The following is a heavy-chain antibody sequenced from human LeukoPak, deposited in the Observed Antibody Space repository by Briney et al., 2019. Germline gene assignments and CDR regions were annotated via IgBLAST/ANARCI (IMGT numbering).Heavy chain of an antibody. D-gene: IGHD3-3*01. CDR2: IYHSGST. CDR1: GYSISSGYY. V-gene: IGHV4-38-2*02. CDR3: AREPLITIFGVVTPFDY. J-gene: IGHJ4*02. Sequence: SETLSLTCTVSGYSISSGYYWGWIRQPPGKGLEWIGSIYHSGSTYYNPSLKSRVTISVDTSKNQFSLKLSSVTAADTAVYYCAREPLITIFGVVTPFDYWGQGTLVTVSS.